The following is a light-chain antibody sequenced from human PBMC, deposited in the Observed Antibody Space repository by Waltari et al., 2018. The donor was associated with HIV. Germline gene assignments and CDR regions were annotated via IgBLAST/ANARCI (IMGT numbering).Light chain of an antibody. CDR3: AAWDDSLNGSV. CDR2: KNY. Sequence: QSVLTQPPSASGTPGQRVTISCSGSSSNIGSNTVNWYQHLPGTAPKLLIYKNYQRPSGVPDRFSGSKSGPSASLAISGLQSEDEADYYCAAWDDSLNGSVFGNGTKVTLL. J-gene: IGLJ1*01. CDR1: SSNIGSNT. V-gene: IGLV1-44*01.